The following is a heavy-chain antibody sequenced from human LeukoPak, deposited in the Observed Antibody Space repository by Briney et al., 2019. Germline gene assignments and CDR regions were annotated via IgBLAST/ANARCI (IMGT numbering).Heavy chain of an antibody. D-gene: IGHD6-6*01. Sequence: GGSLRLSCAASGFTFSNYWMSWVRQPPGKGLEWVANINQDGSIKYYVDSVKGRFTVSRDNAKNSPYLQMDSLRAEDTAVYYCARIGYSSSSFDYWGQGTLVTVSS. CDR2: INQDGSIK. J-gene: IGHJ4*02. CDR3: ARIGYSSSSFDY. CDR1: GFTFSNYW. V-gene: IGHV3-7*03.